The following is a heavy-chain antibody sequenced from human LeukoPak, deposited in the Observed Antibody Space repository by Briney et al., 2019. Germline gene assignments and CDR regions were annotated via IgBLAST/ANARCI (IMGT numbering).Heavy chain of an antibody. J-gene: IGHJ2*01. Sequence: GGSLRLSCAASGFTFSSYGMHWVRQAPGKGLEWVSSISSSSSYIYYADSVRGRFTISRDNAKNSLYLQMNSLRAEDTAVYYCARTPTVPSLWSGYTWYFDLWGRGTLVTVSS. D-gene: IGHD3-3*01. CDR1: GFTFSSYG. CDR2: ISSSSSYI. CDR3: ARTPTVPSLWSGYTWYFDL. V-gene: IGHV3-21*01.